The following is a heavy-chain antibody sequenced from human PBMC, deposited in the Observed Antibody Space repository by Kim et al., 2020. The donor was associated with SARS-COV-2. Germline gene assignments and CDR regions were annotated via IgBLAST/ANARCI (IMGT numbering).Heavy chain of an antibody. V-gene: IGHV4-34*01. J-gene: IGHJ5*02. Sequence: SETLSLTCAVYGGSFSGYYWSWIRQPPGKGLEWIGEINHSGSTNYNPSLKSRVTISVDTSKNQFSLKLSSVTAADTAVYYCARGRYYDFWSGYPLRGFDPWGQGTLVTVSS. CDR2: INHSGST. CDR1: GGSFSGYY. CDR3: ARGRYYDFWSGYPLRGFDP. D-gene: IGHD3-3*01.